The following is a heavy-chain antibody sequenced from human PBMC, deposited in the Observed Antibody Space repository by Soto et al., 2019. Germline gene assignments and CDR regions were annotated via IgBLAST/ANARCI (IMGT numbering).Heavy chain of an antibody. J-gene: IGHJ4*02. V-gene: IGHV3-30*03. CDR1: GFTVSTYG. CDR3: TGEVASGY. CDR2: ISRDGGTK. Sequence: QVQLVESGGGVVQPGRSLRLSCAVSGFTVSTYGMHWVRQAPGKGLEWVAVISRDGGTKYYADSVKGRFTISRDNSSNILFLEMNSLRGDDMAVYSCTGEVASGYWGQGTLVTVSS. D-gene: IGHD2-8*02.